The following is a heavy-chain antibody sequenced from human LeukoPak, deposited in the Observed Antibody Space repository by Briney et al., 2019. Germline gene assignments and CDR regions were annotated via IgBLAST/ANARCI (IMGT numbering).Heavy chain of an antibody. CDR1: GFTFSTYS. CDR3: ARVPYCGGDCPPWAFDI. Sequence: GSLRLSSAASGFTFSTYSMNWVRQPPGKGLEWIGSIYYSGSTYYNPSLKSRVTISVDTSKNQFSLKLSSVTAADTAVYYCARVPYCGGDCPPWAFDIWGQGTMVTVSS. D-gene: IGHD2-21*02. CDR2: IYYSGST. V-gene: IGHV4-39*07. J-gene: IGHJ3*02.